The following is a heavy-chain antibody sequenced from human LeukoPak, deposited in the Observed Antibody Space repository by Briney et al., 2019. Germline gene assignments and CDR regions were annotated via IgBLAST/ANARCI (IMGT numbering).Heavy chain of an antibody. CDR2: IYYSGST. Sequence: SETLSLTCTVSGGSISSYYWSWIRQPPGKGLEWIGYIYYSGSTNYSPSLKSRVTISVDTSKNQFSLKLSSVTAADTVVYYCARFKRAGGWSYSDYWGQGTLVTVSS. CDR1: GGSISSYY. D-gene: IGHD6-19*01. J-gene: IGHJ4*02. CDR3: ARFKRAGGWSYSDY. V-gene: IGHV4-59*01.